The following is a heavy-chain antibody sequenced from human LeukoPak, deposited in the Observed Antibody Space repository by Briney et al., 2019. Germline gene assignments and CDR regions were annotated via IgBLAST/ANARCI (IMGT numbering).Heavy chain of an antibody. J-gene: IGHJ4*02. D-gene: IGHD1-26*01. Sequence: GGSLRLSCAASGFTFSTYSMNWVRQAPGKGLEWVSSISSSSDYIYYADSVRGRFTISRDNAKNSLYLQMNSLGAEDTAVYYCVREVQWELEAFDYWGQGTLVAVSS. CDR3: VREVQWELEAFDY. V-gene: IGHV3-21*01. CDR2: ISSSSDYI. CDR1: GFTFSTYS.